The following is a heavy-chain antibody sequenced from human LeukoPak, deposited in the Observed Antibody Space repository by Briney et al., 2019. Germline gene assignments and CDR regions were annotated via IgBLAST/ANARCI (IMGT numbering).Heavy chain of an antibody. J-gene: IGHJ4*02. CDR2: TNHSGST. Sequence: SETLSLTCAVYGGSFSGYYWSWIRQPPGKGLEWIGETNHSGSTNYNPSLKSRVTISVDTSKNQFSLKLSSVTAADTAVYYCARVYCSSTSCYPIDYWGQGTLVTVSS. V-gene: IGHV4-34*01. CDR1: GGSFSGYY. D-gene: IGHD2-2*01. CDR3: ARVYCSSTSCYPIDY.